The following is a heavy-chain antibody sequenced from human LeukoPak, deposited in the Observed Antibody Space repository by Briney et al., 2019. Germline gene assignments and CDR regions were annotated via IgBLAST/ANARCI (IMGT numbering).Heavy chain of an antibody. J-gene: IGHJ3*02. CDR3: ARGVIAVAGTGAFDI. V-gene: IGHV3-21*01. CDR2: ISSSSSYI. Sequence: PGGSLRLSCAASGFTFSSYSMNWVRQAPGKGLEWVSSISSSSSYIYYADSVKGRFTTSRDNAKNSLYLQMNSLRAEDTAVYYCARGVIAVAGTGAFDIWGQGTMVTVSS. CDR1: GFTFSSYS. D-gene: IGHD6-19*01.